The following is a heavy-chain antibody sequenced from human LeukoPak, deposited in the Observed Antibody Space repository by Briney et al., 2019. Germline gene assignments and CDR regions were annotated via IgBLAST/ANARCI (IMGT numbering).Heavy chain of an antibody. CDR1: GDSVSGSAVG. CDR2: TYYWSKWYF. D-gene: IGHD1-7*01. V-gene: IGHV6-1*01. CDR3: ARSKNYAFDY. Sequence: SRTLSLTCDISGDSVSGSAVGWHWIRQSPSGGLQWLGKTYYWSKWYFDYADSVKSRMTISPDTSKNKFSLRLGSVTPADTAVYFCARSKNYAFDYWGPGALVTVSS. J-gene: IGHJ4*02.